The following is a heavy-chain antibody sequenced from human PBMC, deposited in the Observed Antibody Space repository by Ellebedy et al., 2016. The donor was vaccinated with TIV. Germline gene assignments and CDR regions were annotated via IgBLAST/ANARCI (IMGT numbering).Heavy chain of an antibody. CDR3: ARDYPPGRGIVTIEARDYHYGMDV. V-gene: IGHV6-1*01. D-gene: IGHD3-10*01. J-gene: IGHJ6*02. CDR1: GDSVSSNSAA. Sequence: SQTLSLTCAISGDSVSSNSAAWKWLRQSPSRGLEWLGRTYYRSKWYYDYAVSMRSRITINPDTSKNQFSLQLNSVTPEDTAVYYCARDYPPGRGIVTIEARDYHYGMDVWGQGTTVTVSS. CDR2: TYYRSKWYY.